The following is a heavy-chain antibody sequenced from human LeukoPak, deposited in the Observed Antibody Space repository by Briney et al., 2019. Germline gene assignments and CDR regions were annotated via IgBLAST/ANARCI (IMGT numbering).Heavy chain of an antibody. Sequence: SETLSLTCTVSGGSISSYYWSWIRQPPGKGLEWLAYISYNVATNYNPSLESRVTISVDTSNNQFSLKVRSVTTADTAVYYCARVSRAPTKWYFDLWGRGTLVTVSS. J-gene: IGHJ2*01. D-gene: IGHD5-12*01. CDR3: ARVSRAPTKWYFDL. V-gene: IGHV4-59*01. CDR1: GGSISSYY. CDR2: ISYNVAT.